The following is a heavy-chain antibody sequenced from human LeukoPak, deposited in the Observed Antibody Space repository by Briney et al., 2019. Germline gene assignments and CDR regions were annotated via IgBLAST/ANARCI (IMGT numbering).Heavy chain of an antibody. J-gene: IGHJ6*03. CDR3: ARETSQKGAHYMDV. V-gene: IGHV4-38-2*02. CDR2: IYHSGST. CDR1: GYSISSGYY. D-gene: IGHD3-16*01. Sequence: PSETLSLTCTVSGYSISSGYYWGWIRQPPGKGLEWIGSIYHSGSTYYNPSLTSRVTISVDTSKNQFSLKLRSVTAADTAVYYCARETSQKGAHYMDVWGKGTTVTISS.